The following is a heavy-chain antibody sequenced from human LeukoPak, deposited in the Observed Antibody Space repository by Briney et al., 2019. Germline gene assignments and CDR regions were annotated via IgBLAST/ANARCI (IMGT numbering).Heavy chain of an antibody. V-gene: IGHV3-30*01. CDR2: ISYDGSNK. Sequence: SGGSLRLSCAASGFTFSSYAMHWVRQAPGKGLEWVAVISYDGSNKYYADSVKGRFTISRDNSKNTLYLQMNSLRAEDTAVYYCARDPGHSGYISFYMDVWGKGTTVTVSS. D-gene: IGHD5-12*01. CDR3: ARDPGHSGYISFYMDV. CDR1: GFTFSSYA. J-gene: IGHJ6*03.